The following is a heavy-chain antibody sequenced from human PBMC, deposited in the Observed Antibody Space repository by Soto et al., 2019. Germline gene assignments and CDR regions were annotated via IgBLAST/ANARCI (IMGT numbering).Heavy chain of an antibody. CDR1: GFTFEDHG. Sequence: GGSLILSCAASGFTFEDHGMTRVRQVPGKGLEWVAEINWSGSSTSYADSVKGRFTISRDNAKNSLYLQMNSLRAEDTALYFCARDGGVAVAVDASDIWGQGTMVT. V-gene: IGHV3-20*04. J-gene: IGHJ3*02. D-gene: IGHD6-19*01. CDR2: INWSGSST. CDR3: ARDGGVAVAVDASDI.